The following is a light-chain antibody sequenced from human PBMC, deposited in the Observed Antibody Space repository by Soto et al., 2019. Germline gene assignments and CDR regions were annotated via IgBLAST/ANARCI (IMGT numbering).Light chain of an antibody. CDR1: ISDVGAYDY. CDR3: SSHASSGV. J-gene: IGLJ1*01. CDR2: EVS. V-gene: IGLV2-14*01. Sequence: QSALPQPASVSGSPGQSIASSCTGTISDVGAYDYVSWYQQHPGKAPKLIIYEVSNRPSGVSSRFSGSKSGNTASLTISGPQPEDDADYYCSSHASSGVFGTGTKVTVL.